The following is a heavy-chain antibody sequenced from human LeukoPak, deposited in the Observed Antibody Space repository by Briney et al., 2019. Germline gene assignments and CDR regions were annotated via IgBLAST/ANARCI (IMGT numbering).Heavy chain of an antibody. CDR3: ASFIAAAGFSHYFDY. V-gene: IGHV4-39*01. J-gene: IGHJ4*02. CDR1: GGSISSSSYY. Sequence: SETLSLTCTVSGGSISSSSYYWGWIRQPPGKGLEWIGSIYYSGSTYYNPSLKSRVTISVDTSKNQFSLKLSSVTAADTAVHYCASFIAAAGFSHYFDYWGQGTLVTVSS. CDR2: IYYSGST. D-gene: IGHD6-13*01.